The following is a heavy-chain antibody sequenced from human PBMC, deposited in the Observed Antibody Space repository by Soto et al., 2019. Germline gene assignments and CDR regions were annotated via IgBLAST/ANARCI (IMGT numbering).Heavy chain of an antibody. V-gene: IGHV4-34*01. D-gene: IGHD6-6*01. CDR1: GGSLSGYY. CDR2: INHSGST. CDR3: ASPYSSSSDDDFDI. Sequence: PSKTLSLTCAVYGGSLSGYYWSWIRQPPGKGLEWMGEINHSGSTNYNPSLKSRVTISVDTSKNQFSLKLSSVTAADTAVYYCASPYSSSSDDDFDIWGQGTMVTVSS. J-gene: IGHJ3*02.